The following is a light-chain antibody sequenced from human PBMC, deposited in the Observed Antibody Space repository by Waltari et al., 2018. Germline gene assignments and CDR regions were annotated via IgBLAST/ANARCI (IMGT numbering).Light chain of an antibody. CDR3: QQYNKWPPYT. J-gene: IGKJ2*01. CDR2: GAS. Sequence: EIVMTQSPATLSVSPGERATLSRRASQSIGSDLAWYQQKPGQAPSLLIHGASTRVTGVPARFSGSGSGTDFTLTISSLQSEDFGVYYCQQYNKWPPYTFGQGTKLEIK. CDR1: QSIGSD. V-gene: IGKV3-15*01.